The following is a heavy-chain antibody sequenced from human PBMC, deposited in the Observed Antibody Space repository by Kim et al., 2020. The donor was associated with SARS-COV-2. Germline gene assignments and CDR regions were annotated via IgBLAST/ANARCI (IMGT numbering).Heavy chain of an antibody. J-gene: IGHJ6*02. CDR1: GYTFTGYY. V-gene: IGHV1-2*04. Sequence: ASVKVSCKASGYTFTGYYMHWVRQAPGQGLEWMGWINPNSGGTNYAQKFQGWVTMTRDTSISTAYMELSRLRSDDTAVYYCARGLDILTGYFWPNYYGMDVWGQGTTVTVSS. CDR2: INPNSGGT. D-gene: IGHD3-9*01. CDR3: ARGLDILTGYFWPNYYGMDV.